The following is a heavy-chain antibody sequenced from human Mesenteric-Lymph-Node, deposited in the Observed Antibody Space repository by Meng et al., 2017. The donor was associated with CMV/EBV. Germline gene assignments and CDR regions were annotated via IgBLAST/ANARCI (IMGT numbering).Heavy chain of an antibody. Sequence: CGYCWSWIRQHPGTGLEWIAYIYYSGRTYYNPSLKSRVTISVDTSKNQFSLKLSSVTAADTAVYYCARDHGSRYCSGGSCQGIDYWGQGTLVTVSS. V-gene: IGHV4-31*02. CDR3: ARDHGSRYCSGGSCQGIDY. D-gene: IGHD2-15*01. J-gene: IGHJ4*02. CDR1: CGYC. CDR2: IYYSGRT.